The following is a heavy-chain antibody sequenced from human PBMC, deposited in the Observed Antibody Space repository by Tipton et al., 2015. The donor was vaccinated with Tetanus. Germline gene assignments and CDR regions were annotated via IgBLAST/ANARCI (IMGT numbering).Heavy chain of an antibody. CDR2: MFYSGSA. J-gene: IGHJ4*02. D-gene: IGHD4-17*01. V-gene: IGHV4-30-4*08. CDR3: ARGPTATSDY. CDR1: GGSISSYS. Sequence: TLSLTCTVSGGSISSYSWSWIRQPPGKGLEWIGYMFYSGSAYYNPSLKSRITISMDTSRNQFSLNLSSVTAADTAVYYCARGPTATSDYWGQGTLVTVSS.